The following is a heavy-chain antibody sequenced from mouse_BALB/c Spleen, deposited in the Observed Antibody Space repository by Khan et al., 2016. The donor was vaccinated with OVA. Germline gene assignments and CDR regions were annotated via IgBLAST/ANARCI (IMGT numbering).Heavy chain of an antibody. V-gene: IGHV2-6-2*01. CDR2: IWSGGRT. CDR3: ARHQVPGSFDD. J-gene: IGHJ4*01. CDR1: GFSLTSYA. Sequence: QVQLKESGPDLVAPSQSLSITCTVSGFSLTSYAIHWVRQPPGKGLAWLLVIWSGGRTTYNSAPKYSLCITQDNSKSHVFLKIHSLQTDDTARYYCARHQVPGSFDDWGQGTSVTVSS.